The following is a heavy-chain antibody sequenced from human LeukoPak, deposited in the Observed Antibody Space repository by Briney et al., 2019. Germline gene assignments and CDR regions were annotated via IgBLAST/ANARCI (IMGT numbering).Heavy chain of an antibody. CDR1: GFPFSPYT. Sequence: PGGSLRLSCATSGFPFSPYTVNWVRQAPGKGLEWLSYISSSGSTIYYADSVKGRFTISRDNAKSSLYLQMNTLRAEDTAVYYCARAGHVITMIVVLDAFDIWGQGTMVTVSS. CDR3: ARAGHVITMIVVLDAFDI. D-gene: IGHD3-22*01. V-gene: IGHV3-48*04. J-gene: IGHJ3*02. CDR2: ISSSGSTI.